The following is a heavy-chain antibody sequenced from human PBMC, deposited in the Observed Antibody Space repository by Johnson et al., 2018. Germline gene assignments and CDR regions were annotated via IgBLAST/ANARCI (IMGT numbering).Heavy chain of an antibody. J-gene: IGHJ3*02. CDR2: ISDDGSNK. CDR1: GFSFSSYA. CDR3: ARGAYDSSGYHYDEAFDI. Sequence: QVQLVESGGGVVQPGRSLRLSCAASGFSFSSYAMHWVRQAPGKGLEWVAVISDDGSNKYYADSVKGRFTISRDNSKNTLYLQMNSLGAEDTAVYYCARGAYDSSGYHYDEAFDIWGQGTMVTVSS. D-gene: IGHD3-22*01. V-gene: IGHV3-30-3*01.